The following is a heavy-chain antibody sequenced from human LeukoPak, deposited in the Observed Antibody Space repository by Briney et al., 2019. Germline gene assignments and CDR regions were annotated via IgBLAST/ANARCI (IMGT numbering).Heavy chain of an antibody. J-gene: IGHJ6*02. CDR2: MNPNSGNT. CDR1: GYTFISYY. V-gene: IGHV1-8*02. CDR3: AREGGSTYYDFWSGYFGGPYYYGMDV. Sequence: ASVKVSCKASGYTFISYYVHWVRQAPGQGLEWMGWMNPNSGNTGYAQKFQGRVTMTRNTSISTAYMELSSLRSEDTAVYYCAREGGSTYYDFWSGYFGGPYYYGMDVWGQGTTVTVSS. D-gene: IGHD3-3*01.